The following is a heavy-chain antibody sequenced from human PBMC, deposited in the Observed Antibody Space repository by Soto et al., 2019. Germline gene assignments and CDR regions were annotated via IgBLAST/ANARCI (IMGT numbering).Heavy chain of an antibody. Sequence: ASVKVSCKASGYTFTIYDINWVRQATGQGLEWMGWMNPNSGNTGYAQKFQGRVTMTRNTSISTAYMELSSLRSEDTAVDYCARERGNDFWSGYQEPAEEPGYYYYYGLDVWGQGTRFTVSS. D-gene: IGHD3-3*01. CDR2: MNPNSGNT. CDR1: GYTFTIYD. V-gene: IGHV1-8*01. CDR3: ARERGNDFWSGYQEPAEEPGYYYYYGLDV. J-gene: IGHJ6*02.